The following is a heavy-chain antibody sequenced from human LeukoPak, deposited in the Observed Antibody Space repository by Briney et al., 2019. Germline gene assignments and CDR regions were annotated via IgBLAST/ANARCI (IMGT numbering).Heavy chain of an antibody. CDR1: GFTFSSYG. V-gene: IGHV3-30*02. D-gene: IGHD3-10*01. CDR3: AKDLCATKYYYGSGLPFDY. J-gene: IGHJ4*02. CDR2: IRYDGSNK. Sequence: LPGGSLRPSCAASGFTFSSYGMHWVRQAPGKGLEWVAFIRYDGSNKYYADSVKGRFTISRDNSKNTLYLQMNSLRAEDTAVYYCAKDLCATKYYYGSGLPFDYWGQGTLVTVSS.